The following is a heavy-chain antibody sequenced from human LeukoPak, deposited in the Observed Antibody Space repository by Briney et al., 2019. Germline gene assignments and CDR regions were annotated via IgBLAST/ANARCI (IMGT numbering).Heavy chain of an antibody. CDR2: ISNVGSVL. CDR1: GFTFIDYY. J-gene: IGHJ4*02. CDR3: ARVGLSGTTFIDY. D-gene: IGHD1-1*01. Sequence: GGSLRLSCAASGFTFIDYYMTWIRQAAGRGLEWIAYISNVGSVLYYVGSVSGRLTISRDTNKNSLYLQMNSLRVDDTSVYYCARVGLSGTTFIDYWGQGTLVTVSS. V-gene: IGHV3-11*01.